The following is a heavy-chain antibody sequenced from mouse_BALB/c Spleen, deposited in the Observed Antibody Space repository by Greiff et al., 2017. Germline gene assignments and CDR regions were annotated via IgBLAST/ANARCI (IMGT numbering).Heavy chain of an antibody. V-gene: IGHV1-20*02. CDR1: GYSFTGYF. Sequence: VQLKESGPELVKPGASVKISCKASGYSFTGYFMNWVMQSHGKSLEWIGRINPYNGDTFYNQKFKGKATLTVDKSSSTAHMELRSLASEDSAVYYCARGMITLYYYAMDYWGQGTSVTVSS. CDR2: INPYNGDT. D-gene: IGHD2-4*01. CDR3: ARGMITLYYYAMDY. J-gene: IGHJ4*01.